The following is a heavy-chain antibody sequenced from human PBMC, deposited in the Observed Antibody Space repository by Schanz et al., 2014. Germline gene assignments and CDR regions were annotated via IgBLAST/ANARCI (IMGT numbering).Heavy chain of an antibody. J-gene: IGHJ4*02. D-gene: IGHD3-10*01. V-gene: IGHV3-7*04. CDR2: IKEDGSVK. Sequence: EVQLAESGGGLVQPGGSLRLSCAASTFTFSSDWMSWVRQAPGKGLEWVANIKEDGSVKDYVDSVKGRFTISRDNAKRSLFLQMNSLRVEDTAVYYCARIGGSVFDYWAQGTLVTVSS. CDR3: ARIGGSVFDY. CDR1: TFTFSSDW.